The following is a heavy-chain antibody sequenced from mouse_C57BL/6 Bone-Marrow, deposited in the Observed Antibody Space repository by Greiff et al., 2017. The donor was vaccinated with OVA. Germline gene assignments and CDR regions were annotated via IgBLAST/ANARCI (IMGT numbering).Heavy chain of an antibody. CDR2: ISYDGSN. Sequence: EVKLMESGPGLVKPSQSLSLTCSVTGYSITSGYYWNWIRQFPGNKLEWMGYISYDGSNNYNPSLKNRISITRDTSKNQFFLKLNSVTTEDTATYYCARGANWDDFDDWGQGTTLTVSS. D-gene: IGHD4-1*01. CDR1: GYSITSGYY. V-gene: IGHV3-6*01. CDR3: ARGANWDDFDD. J-gene: IGHJ2*01.